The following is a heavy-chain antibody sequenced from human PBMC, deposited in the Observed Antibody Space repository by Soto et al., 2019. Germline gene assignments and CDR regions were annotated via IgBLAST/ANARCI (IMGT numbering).Heavy chain of an antibody. CDR2: IYYSGST. CDR1: GCSISSGGYY. D-gene: IGHD6-13*01. CDR3: ARDANSAGPMDV. Sequence: LCLTCTVSGCSISSGGYYWSWIRQHPGKGLEWIGYIYYSGSTYYNPSLKSRVTISVDTSKNQFSLKLSSVTAADTAVYYCARDANSAGPMDVWGQGTTVTVSS. J-gene: IGHJ6*02. V-gene: IGHV4-31*03.